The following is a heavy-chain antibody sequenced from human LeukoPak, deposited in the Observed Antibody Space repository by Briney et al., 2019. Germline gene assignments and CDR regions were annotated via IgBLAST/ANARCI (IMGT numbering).Heavy chain of an antibody. Sequence: GGSLRLSCAASGFTFSSYWMSWVRQAPGKGLEWVSYISSSGSTMYYADSVKGRFTISRDNAKKSLYLQMNSLRAEDTAVYYCAREISVAGAYYYYGMDVWGKGTTVTVSS. J-gene: IGHJ6*04. CDR2: ISSSGSTM. V-gene: IGHV3-48*04. CDR3: AREISVAGAYYYYGMDV. D-gene: IGHD6-19*01. CDR1: GFTFSSYW.